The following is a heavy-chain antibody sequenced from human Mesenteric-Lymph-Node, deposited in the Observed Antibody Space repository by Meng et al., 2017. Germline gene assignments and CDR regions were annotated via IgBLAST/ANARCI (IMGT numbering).Heavy chain of an antibody. J-gene: IGHJ4*02. D-gene: IGHD4-17*01. CDR1: GGSISSGESY. CDR3: ARGPTTYFDY. CDR2: IYYSGST. V-gene: IGHV4-30-4*01. Sequence: LQESGPGLVKPSQTLSLTCSVSGGSISSGESYWSWIRQPPGKGLEWIGYIYYSGSTYYNPSLRSRITISVDTSKNQFSLRLRSVTAADTAVYYCARGPTTYFDYWGQGTLVTVSS.